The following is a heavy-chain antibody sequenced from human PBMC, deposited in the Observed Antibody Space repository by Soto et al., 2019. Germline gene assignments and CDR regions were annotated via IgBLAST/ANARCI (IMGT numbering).Heavy chain of an antibody. CDR3: ARIGWGGDS. CDR2: IPNNGSP. J-gene: IGHJ4*02. D-gene: IGHD7-27*01. Sequence: QVQLQESGPGRVKPSETLSLTCSVSGGSVRTGSYHWSWLRQPPGKGLEWIGFIPNNGSPDYNPSIKRRVVVSIDRSKNQFSLKVNSVTAADTAVYFCARIGWGGDSWGQGTLVTVSS. CDR1: GGSVRTGSYH. V-gene: IGHV4-61*01.